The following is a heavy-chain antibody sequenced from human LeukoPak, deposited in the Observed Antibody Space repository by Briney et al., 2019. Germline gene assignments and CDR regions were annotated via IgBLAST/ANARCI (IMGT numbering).Heavy chain of an antibody. J-gene: IGHJ4*02. CDR3: ARDRGCSGGSCYSVVSY. CDR1: GFTFSSYE. D-gene: IGHD2-15*01. CDR2: ISSSGSTI. Sequence: GGSLRLSCAASGFTFSSYEMNWVRQAPGKGLEWVSYISSSGSTIYYADSVKGRFTISRDNAKNSLYLQMNSLRAEDTAVYYCARDRGCSGGSCYSVVSYWGQGTLVTVSS. V-gene: IGHV3-48*03.